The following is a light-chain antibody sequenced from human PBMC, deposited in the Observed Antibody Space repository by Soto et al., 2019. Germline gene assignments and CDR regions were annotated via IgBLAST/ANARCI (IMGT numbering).Light chain of an antibody. CDR2: DVS. Sequence: QSVLTQPASVSGSPGQSITISCTGTSSDVGGYNYVSWYQQHPGKAPKLMIYDVSNRPSGVSNRFSGSKSGNTASLTISGLQAEDEADYYCSSYTCSTTVVFGGGTKHTVL. J-gene: IGLJ2*01. CDR1: SSDVGGYNY. CDR3: SSYTCSTTVV. V-gene: IGLV2-14*01.